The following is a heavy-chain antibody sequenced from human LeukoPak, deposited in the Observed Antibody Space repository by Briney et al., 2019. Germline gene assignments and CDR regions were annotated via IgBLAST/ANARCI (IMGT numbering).Heavy chain of an antibody. CDR2: ISSNGAGR. D-gene: IGHD1/OR15-1a*01. CDR1: GLTFSIYG. CDR3: TKDVEHF. J-gene: IGHJ1*01. V-gene: IGHV3-23*01. Sequence: SGGSLRLSCAASGLTFSIYGMSWVRQAPGKGLEWVSAISSNGAGRYYADSVRGRFTISRDNSKNTLYLQMNGLRAEDTAVYYCTKDVEHFWGQGTLVTVSS.